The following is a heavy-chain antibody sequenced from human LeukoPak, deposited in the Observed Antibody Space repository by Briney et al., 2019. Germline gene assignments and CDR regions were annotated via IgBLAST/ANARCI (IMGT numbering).Heavy chain of an antibody. J-gene: IGHJ5*02. CDR3: ARTNTAPNWFDP. Sequence: SETLSLTCTVSGGSISSYYWSWIRQPPGKGLEWIGYIYYSGSTNYNPSLQSRVTISVDTSKNQFSLKLSSVTAADTAVYYCARTNTAPNWFDPWGQGTLVTVSS. CDR2: IYYSGST. D-gene: IGHD2-21*02. CDR1: GGSISSYY. V-gene: IGHV4-59*01.